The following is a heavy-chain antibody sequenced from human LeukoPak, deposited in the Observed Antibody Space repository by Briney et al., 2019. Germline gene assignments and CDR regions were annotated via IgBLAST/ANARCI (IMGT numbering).Heavy chain of an antibody. J-gene: IGHJ4*02. CDR2: INHSGST. Sequence: PSETLSLTCAVYGGFFSGYYWSWIRQPPGKGLEWIGEINHSGSTNYNPSLKSRVTISVGTSKNQFSLKLSSVIAADTAVYYCARAGVGSFDYWGQGTLVTVSS. CDR1: GGFFSGYY. V-gene: IGHV4-34*01. CDR3: ARAGVGSFDY. D-gene: IGHD1-26*01.